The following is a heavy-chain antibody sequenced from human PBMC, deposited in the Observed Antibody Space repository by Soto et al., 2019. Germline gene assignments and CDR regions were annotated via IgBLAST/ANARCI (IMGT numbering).Heavy chain of an antibody. CDR1: GYTFTSYG. D-gene: IGHD6-13*01. Sequence: GASVKVSCKASGYTFTSYGISWVRQAPXQGLEWMGWISAYNGNTNYAQKLRGRVTMTTDTSTSTAYMELRSLRSDDTAVYYCARVAAAGKGRYYYMDVWGKGTTVTVSS. CDR2: ISAYNGNT. V-gene: IGHV1-18*01. J-gene: IGHJ6*03. CDR3: ARVAAAGKGRYYYMDV.